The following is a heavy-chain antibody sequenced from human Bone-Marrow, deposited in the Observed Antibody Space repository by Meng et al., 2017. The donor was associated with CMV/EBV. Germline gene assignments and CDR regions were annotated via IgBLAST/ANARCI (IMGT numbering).Heavy chain of an antibody. CDR1: GYTFTSYD. CDR2: MNPNRGNT. Sequence: ASVKVSCKASGYTFTSYDIMWVRQATGQGLEWMGWMNPNRGNTGYAQKFQGRVTMTSNTSISTAYMELSSLRSEDTAVYYCARGLRFLEWFTNSYGMDVWGQGTTVTVSS. V-gene: IGHV1-8*01. CDR3: ARGLRFLEWFTNSYGMDV. J-gene: IGHJ6*02. D-gene: IGHD3-3*01.